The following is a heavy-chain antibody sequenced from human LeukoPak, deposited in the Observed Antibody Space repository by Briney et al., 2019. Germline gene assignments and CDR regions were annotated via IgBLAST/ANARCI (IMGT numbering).Heavy chain of an antibody. J-gene: IGHJ4*02. CDR2: INHSGST. D-gene: IGHD2-8*01. V-gene: IGHV4-34*01. Sequence: PSETLSLTCAVYGGSFSGYYWSWIRQPPGKGLEWIGEINHSGSTNYNPSLESRVTVSLGKSKNQLSLNLTSVTAADTAVYYCSRENGAFSPFGYRGQGILVTVLS. CDR3: SRENGAFSPFGY. CDR1: GGSFSGYY.